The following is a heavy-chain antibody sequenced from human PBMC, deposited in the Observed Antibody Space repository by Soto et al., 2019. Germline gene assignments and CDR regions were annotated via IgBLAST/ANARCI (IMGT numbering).Heavy chain of an antibody. CDR2: ISWNSGSI. D-gene: IGHD2-15*01. CDR3: AKVVGYWSGGSCYSRAGELVAFDY. Sequence: EVQLVESGGGLVQPGRSLRLSCAASGFTFDDYAMHWVRQAPGKGLEWVSGISWNSGSIGYADSVKGRFTISRDNAKNSLYLQMNSLRAEDTALYYCAKVVGYWSGGSCYSRAGELVAFDYWGQGNLVTVSS. V-gene: IGHV3-9*01. CDR1: GFTFDDYA. J-gene: IGHJ4*02.